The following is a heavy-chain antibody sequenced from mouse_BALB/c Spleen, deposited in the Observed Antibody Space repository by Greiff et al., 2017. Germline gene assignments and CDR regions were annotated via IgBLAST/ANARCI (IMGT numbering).Heavy chain of an antibody. J-gene: IGHJ2*01. CDR3: VRDWDGTYYFDY. D-gene: IGHD4-1*01. CDR1: GFTFNTYA. V-gene: IGHV10-1*02. Sequence: DVKLQESGGGLVQPKGSLKLSCAASGFTFNTYAMNWVRQAPGKGLEWVARIRSKSNNYATYYADSVKDRFTISRDDSQSMLYLQMNNLKTEDTAMYYCVRDWDGTYYFDYWGQGTTLTVSS. CDR2: IRSKSNNYAT.